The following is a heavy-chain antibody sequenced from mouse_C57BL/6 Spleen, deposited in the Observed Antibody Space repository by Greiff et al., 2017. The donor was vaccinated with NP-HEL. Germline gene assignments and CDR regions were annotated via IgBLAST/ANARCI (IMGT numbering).Heavy chain of an antibody. D-gene: IGHD1-1*01. Sequence: EVQLQQSGTVLARPGASVKMSCKTSGYTFTSYWMHWVKQRPGQGLEWIGAIYPGNSDTSYNQKFKGKAKLTAVTSASTAYMELSSLTNEDSAVYYCTGDGSRSGRFAYWGQGTLVTVSA. V-gene: IGHV1-5*01. CDR1: GYTFTSYW. CDR2: IYPGNSDT. CDR3: TGDGSRSGRFAY. J-gene: IGHJ3*01.